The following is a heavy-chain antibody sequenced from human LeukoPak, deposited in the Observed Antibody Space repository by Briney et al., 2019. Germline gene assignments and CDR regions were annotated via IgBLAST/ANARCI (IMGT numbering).Heavy chain of an antibody. CDR2: IYHSGST. V-gene: IGHV4-61*08. CDR1: GGSISSGGYY. CDR3: ARGPGSIATII. D-gene: IGHD6-6*01. J-gene: IGHJ3*02. Sequence: SETLSLTCTVSGGSISSGGYYWSWIRQPPGKGLEWIGYIYHSGSTNYNPSLKSRVTISVDTSKNQFSLKLSSVTAADTAVYYCARGPGSIATIIWGQGTMVTVSS.